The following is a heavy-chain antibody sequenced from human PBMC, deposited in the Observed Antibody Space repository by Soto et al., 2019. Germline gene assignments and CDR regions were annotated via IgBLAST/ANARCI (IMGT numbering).Heavy chain of an antibody. CDR2: INPSGGST. Sequence: ASVKVSCKASGCTFTSYYMHWVRQAPGQGLEWMGIINPSGGSTSYAQKFQGRVTMTRDTSTSTVYMELSSLRSEDTALYYCAREGLLWFGEAWFDPWGQGTLVTVSS. CDR3: AREGLLWFGEAWFDP. V-gene: IGHV1-46*03. J-gene: IGHJ5*02. CDR1: GCTFTSYY. D-gene: IGHD3-10*01.